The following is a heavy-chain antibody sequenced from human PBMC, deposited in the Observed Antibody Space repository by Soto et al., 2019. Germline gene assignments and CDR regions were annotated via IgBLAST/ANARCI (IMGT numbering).Heavy chain of an antibody. V-gene: IGHV1-46*01. CDR1: GFSFTNYY. Sequence: QVQLVQSGAEVKKPGASVKVSCKASGFSFTNYYVHWVRQAPGQGLEWMGIINPSGGTTNYAQKSQARVTMTRDTSTSTVYMELSSLTSEDTAVYYCARDVVEYCSGGPCPTPYYYMDVWGKGTTVTVSS. D-gene: IGHD2-15*01. CDR2: INPSGGTT. CDR3: ARDVVEYCSGGPCPTPYYYMDV. J-gene: IGHJ6*03.